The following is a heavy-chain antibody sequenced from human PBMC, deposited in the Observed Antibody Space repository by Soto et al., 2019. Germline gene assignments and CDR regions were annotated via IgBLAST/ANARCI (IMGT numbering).Heavy chain of an antibody. Sequence: PSETLSLTCAVSGGSISSGGYSWSWIRQPPGKGLEWIGYIYHSGSTYYNPSLKSRVTISVDRSKNQFSLKLSSVTAADTAVYICARDKFWHRSCFGNSTFRYYYYGMDVWGKGTRVTVPS. CDR1: GGSISSGGYS. CDR3: ARDKFWHRSCFGNSTFRYYYYGMDV. CDR2: IYHSGST. V-gene: IGHV4-30-2*01. J-gene: IGHJ6*04. D-gene: IGHD3-3*01.